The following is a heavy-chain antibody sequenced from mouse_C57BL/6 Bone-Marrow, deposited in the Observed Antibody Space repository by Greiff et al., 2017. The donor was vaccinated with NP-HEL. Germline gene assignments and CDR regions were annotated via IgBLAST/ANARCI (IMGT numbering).Heavy chain of an antibody. J-gene: IGHJ3*01. CDR3: ARNDDGYYDWFAY. D-gene: IGHD2-3*01. Sequence: DVMLVESGGGLVQPGESLKLSCESNEYEFPSHDMSWVRKTPEKSLELVAAINSDGGSTYYPDTIERRFIIARENTKETLYLEMSSLRAEDTALYYCARNDDGYYDWFAYWGQGTLVTVSA. CDR1: EYEFPSHD. CDR2: INSDGGST. V-gene: IGHV5-2*01.